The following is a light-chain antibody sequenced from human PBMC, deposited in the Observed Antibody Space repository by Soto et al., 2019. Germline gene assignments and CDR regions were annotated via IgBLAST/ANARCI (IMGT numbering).Light chain of an antibody. CDR2: GAS. V-gene: IGKV3-15*01. J-gene: IGKJ1*01. Sequence: EIMLTQSPGTLSLSPGERATLSCMASQSVYSSNLAWYRQKPGQAPRLLIYGASTRATGIPARFSGSGSGTEFTLTISSLQSEDFAVYYCQQYNNWMWTFGQGTKVDIK. CDR1: QSVYSSN. CDR3: QQYNNWMWT.